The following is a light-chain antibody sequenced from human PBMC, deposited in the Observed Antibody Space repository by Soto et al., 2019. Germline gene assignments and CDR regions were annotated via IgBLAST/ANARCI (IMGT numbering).Light chain of an antibody. Sequence: EIVLTKSPAPLSLSPGERATLSCRASQTVGSTYLAWYQQKPGQAPRLLIYGASSRATGIPERFSGSGSGTDFTLTISSLEPEDFAVYFCQQYGSSPTTFGQGTRLEIK. CDR1: QTVGSTY. CDR3: QQYGSSPTT. J-gene: IGKJ2*01. CDR2: GAS. V-gene: IGKV3-20*01.